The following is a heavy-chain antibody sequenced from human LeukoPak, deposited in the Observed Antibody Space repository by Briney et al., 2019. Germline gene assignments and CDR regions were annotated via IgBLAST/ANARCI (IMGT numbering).Heavy chain of an antibody. CDR3: AKERDYGPADY. J-gene: IGHJ4*02. Sequence: GGSLRLSCVASGFIFNKHAMSWVRQAPGKGLEWVSGLSGSGSSTDYADSVKGRFTVSRDNSKNTLFLQMNSLRAEDTAIYYCAKERDYGPADYWGQGTLVTVSS. CDR2: LSGSGSST. CDR1: GFIFNKHA. V-gene: IGHV3-23*01. D-gene: IGHD4/OR15-4a*01.